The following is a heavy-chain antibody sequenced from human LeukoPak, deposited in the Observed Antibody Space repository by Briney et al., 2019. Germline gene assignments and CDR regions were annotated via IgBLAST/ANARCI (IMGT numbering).Heavy chain of an antibody. CDR3: ARDLRTGTTGWFDP. CDR1: GGPISSYH. CDR2: IQTSGST. V-gene: IGHV4-4*07. J-gene: IGHJ5*02. Sequence: SETLSLTCTVTGGPISSYHWSWIRQPARKGLERIGRIQTSGSTNYNPSLKSRVTMSVDTSKNQFSLKLSSVTAADTAVYYCARDLRTGTTGWFDPWGQGTLVTVSS. D-gene: IGHD1-7*01.